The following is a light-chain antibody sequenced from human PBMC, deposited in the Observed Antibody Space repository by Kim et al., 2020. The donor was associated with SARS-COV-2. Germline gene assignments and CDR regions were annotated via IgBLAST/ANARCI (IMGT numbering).Light chain of an antibody. V-gene: IGKV1-5*01. CDR2: DAS. CDR3: QEYKSNSWT. J-gene: IGKJ1*01. CDR1: QSISIW. Sequence: DIQMTQSPSTLSASVVDRVTITCRTSQSISIWLAWYQQKPGKAPNLLIYDASILESGVPSRFSGSGSGTEFTLTISGLQPDDFATYYCQEYKSNSWTFGQGTKVDIK.